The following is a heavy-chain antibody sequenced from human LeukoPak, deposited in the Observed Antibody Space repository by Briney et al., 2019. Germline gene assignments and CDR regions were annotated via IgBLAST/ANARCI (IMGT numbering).Heavy chain of an antibody. Sequence: GGSLRLSCAASGFTFRNHGMSWVRQAPGKGLEWVSAISDSGGDTYYADSVKGRFTISRDNSKNTLYLQMNSLRAEDTAVYYCAKDLKFGELLYRSPFDYWGQGTLVTVSS. V-gene: IGHV3-23*01. J-gene: IGHJ4*02. CDR3: AKDLKFGELLYRSPFDY. CDR2: ISDSGGDT. CDR1: GFTFRNHG. D-gene: IGHD3-10*01.